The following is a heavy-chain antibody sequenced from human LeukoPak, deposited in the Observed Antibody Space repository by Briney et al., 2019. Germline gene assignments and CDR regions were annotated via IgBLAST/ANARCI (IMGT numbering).Heavy chain of an antibody. D-gene: IGHD3-3*01. V-gene: IGHV3-23*01. CDR1: GFTFSSYA. Sequence: GGSLRLSCAASGFTFSSYAMSWVRQAPGKGLEWVSAISGSGGSTYYADSVKGRFTISRDNSKNTLYLQMNSLRAEDTAVYYCATSEHSTIFGVVIIGNFDYWGRGTLVTVSS. CDR3: ATSEHSTIFGVVIIGNFDY. J-gene: IGHJ4*02. CDR2: ISGSGGST.